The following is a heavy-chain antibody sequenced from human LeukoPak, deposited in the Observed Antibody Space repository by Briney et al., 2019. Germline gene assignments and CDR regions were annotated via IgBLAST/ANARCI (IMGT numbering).Heavy chain of an antibody. D-gene: IGHD2-15*01. CDR1: GYTFSNYG. V-gene: IGHV1-18*01. CDR2: ISAYNGNT. Sequence: GASVKVSCKASGYTFSNYGITWVRQAPGQWLEWMGWISAYNGNTNYAQKLQGRVTRTTDKSTSTAYMELRSLRSDDTAVYYCARDRGGCSGGSCYSFPSDYWGQGTLVTVSP. J-gene: IGHJ4*02. CDR3: ARDRGGCSGGSCYSFPSDY.